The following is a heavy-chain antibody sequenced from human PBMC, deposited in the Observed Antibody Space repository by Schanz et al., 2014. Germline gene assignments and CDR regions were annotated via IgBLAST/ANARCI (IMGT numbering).Heavy chain of an antibody. V-gene: IGHV3-48*04. J-gene: IGHJ4*02. CDR2: ISTGRYL. CDR1: GFTFSSYS. Sequence: EVQLVESGGALEQPGGSLRLSCAASGFTFSSYSLAWVRQAPGKGLEWVSFISTGRYLYYADSVKGRFTISRDNTKNSVFLQMSSLRVEDTGLYFCARDPVEGAPTPYYFDSWGPGTLVTVSS. CDR3: ARDPVEGAPTPYYFDS. D-gene: IGHD1-26*01.